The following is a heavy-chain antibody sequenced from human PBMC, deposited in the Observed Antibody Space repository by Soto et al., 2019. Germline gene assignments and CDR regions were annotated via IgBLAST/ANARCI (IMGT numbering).Heavy chain of an antibody. J-gene: IGHJ5*02. Sequence: QVVQSGAEVKKPGSSVKVSCKASGGTFNRQAVSWVRQAPGQGLEWMGGFIPIFGTTDYSQKFQGRGTITADEATSTAYMELSSLTSADTAVYYCARVDSSMFEGGEWFDPWGQGTLVTVSS. D-gene: IGHD3-10*02. CDR2: FIPIFGTT. V-gene: IGHV1-69*12. CDR3: ARVDSSMFEGGEWFDP. CDR1: GGTFNRQA.